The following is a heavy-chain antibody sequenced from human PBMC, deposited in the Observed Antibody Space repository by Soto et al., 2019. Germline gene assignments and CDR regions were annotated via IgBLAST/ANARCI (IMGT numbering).Heavy chain of an antibody. J-gene: IGHJ4*02. CDR2: MYPGDSDT. CDR1: GYDFNTNW. Sequence: LKISCRGSGYDFNTNWFGWVRQLPGRGLEWVGIMYPGDSDTRYNPSLQGHVTLSVDVTVSTAFLQWRSLETSDTGMYFCARLPRDCNKTSCYYADHWGQGTQVTVSS. D-gene: IGHD3-3*01. V-gene: IGHV5-51*01. CDR3: ARLPRDCNKTSCYYADH.